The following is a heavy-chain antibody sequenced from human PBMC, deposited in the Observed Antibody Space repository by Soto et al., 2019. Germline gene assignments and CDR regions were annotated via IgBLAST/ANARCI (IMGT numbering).Heavy chain of an antibody. J-gene: IGHJ4*02. CDR1: GFTFTSSA. V-gene: IGHV1-58*01. D-gene: IGHD1-26*01. CDR3: AADLIGYSGSYYPIVDY. Sequence: RASVKVSCKASGFTFTSSAVQWVRQARGQRLEWIGWIVVGSGNTNYAQKFQERVTITRDMSTSTAYMELSSLRSEDTAVYYCAADLIGYSGSYYPIVDYWGQGTLVTVSS. CDR2: IVVGSGNT.